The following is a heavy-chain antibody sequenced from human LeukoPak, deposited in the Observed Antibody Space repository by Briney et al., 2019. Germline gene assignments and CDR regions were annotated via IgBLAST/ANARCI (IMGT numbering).Heavy chain of an antibody. CDR1: GFSLRSYG. V-gene: IGHV3-33*01. Sequence: GWSLRLSCAASGFSLRSYGMHWVRQAPGKGLEGVAGLWYDGSNKYYADSVKGRVTIPRGNSKNRLYMHMNSLGAEDTAVYYCARDSGAAMTYFDHWGQGTLVSVSS. CDR3: ARDSGAAMTYFDH. D-gene: IGHD5-18*01. J-gene: IGHJ4*02. CDR2: LWYDGSNK.